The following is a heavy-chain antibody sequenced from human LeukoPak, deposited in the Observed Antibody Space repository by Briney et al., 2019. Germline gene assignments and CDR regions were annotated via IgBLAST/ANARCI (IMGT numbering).Heavy chain of an antibody. J-gene: IGHJ4*02. Sequence: GGSLRLSCAASGFTFSSYAMSWVRQAPGMGLEWVSSIGSSGDITYYAGSVKGRFTISRDNSKNTLYLQMNSLRAEDTAVYYCAERGAEVGATVAPGDYWGQGTLVTVSS. V-gene: IGHV3-23*01. D-gene: IGHD1-26*01. CDR3: AERGAEVGATVAPGDY. CDR1: GFTFSSYA. CDR2: IGSSGDIT.